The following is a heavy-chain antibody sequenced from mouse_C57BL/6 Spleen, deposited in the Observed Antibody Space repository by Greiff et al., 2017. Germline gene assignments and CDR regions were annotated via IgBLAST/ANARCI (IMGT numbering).Heavy chain of an antibody. Sequence: EVQLQQSGPELVKPGASVKISCKASGYTFTDYYMNWVKQSHGKSLEWIGDINPNNGGTSYNQKFKGKATLTVDKSSSTAYMELRSLPSEDSAVYYGASKRLYAMDYWGQGTSVTVSS. CDR3: ASKRLYAMDY. CDR2: INPNNGGT. J-gene: IGHJ4*01. V-gene: IGHV1-26*01. CDR1: GYTFTDYY.